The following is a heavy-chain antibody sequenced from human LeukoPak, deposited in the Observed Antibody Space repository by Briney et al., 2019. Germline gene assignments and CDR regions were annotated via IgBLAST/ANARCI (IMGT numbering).Heavy chain of an antibody. CDR3: ARPGIYDFWSVYYTDNGFDP. CDR1: GGSISSSSYY. CDR2: IYYSGST. Sequence: SETLSLTCTVSGGSISSSSYYWGWIRQSPGKGLEWIGSIYYSGSTYYNPSLKSRVTISVDTSKNQFSLKLSSVTAADTAVYYGARPGIYDFWSVYYTDNGFDPGGQETLVTVPS. V-gene: IGHV4-39*01. J-gene: IGHJ5*02. D-gene: IGHD3-3*01.